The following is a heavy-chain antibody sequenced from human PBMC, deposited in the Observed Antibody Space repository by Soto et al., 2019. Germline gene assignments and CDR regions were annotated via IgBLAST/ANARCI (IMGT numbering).Heavy chain of an antibody. CDR2: ISSSSSYL. D-gene: IGHD6-13*01. J-gene: IGHJ6*02. V-gene: IGHV3-21*01. CDR3: ARDSPRSSSWFKRYYYYGMDV. CDR1: GVTFSSYS. Sequence: EVQLVESGGGLVKPGGSLRLSCAASGVTFSSYSMNWVRQAPVKGLEWVSSISSSSSYLYYADSVKGRFTISRDNAKNSLYLQLTSLTAQDTGVYYCARDSPRSSSWFKRYYYYGMDVWGQGTTVTVSS.